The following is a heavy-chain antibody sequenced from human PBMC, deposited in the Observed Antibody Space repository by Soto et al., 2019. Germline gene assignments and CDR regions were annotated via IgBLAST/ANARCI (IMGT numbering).Heavy chain of an antibody. CDR3: ARRDTARYYYGMDV. Sequence: SLRLSCTASGFTFSSYGMHWVRQAPGKGLEWVAVIWYDGSNKYYADSVKGRFTISRDNSKNTLYLQMNSLRAEDTAVYYCARRDTARYYYGMDVWGQGTTVTVSS. CDR1: GFTFSSYG. J-gene: IGHJ6*02. D-gene: IGHD5-18*01. V-gene: IGHV3-33*01. CDR2: IWYDGSNK.